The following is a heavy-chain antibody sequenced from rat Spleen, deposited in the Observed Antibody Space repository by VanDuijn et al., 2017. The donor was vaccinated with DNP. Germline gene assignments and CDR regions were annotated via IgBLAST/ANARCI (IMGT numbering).Heavy chain of an antibody. CDR2: ISTSGDRT. CDR1: GFTFSDYG. V-gene: IGHV5S13*01. CDR3: ARRVDA. J-gene: IGHJ4*01. Sequence: EVQLVESGGDLVQPGRSLKLSCVASGFTFSDYGLAWVRQAPTKGLEWVATISTSGDRTYYPDSVKGRFTISRDNAKSTLYLQMNSLRSEDMATYYCARRVDAWGQGTSVTVSS.